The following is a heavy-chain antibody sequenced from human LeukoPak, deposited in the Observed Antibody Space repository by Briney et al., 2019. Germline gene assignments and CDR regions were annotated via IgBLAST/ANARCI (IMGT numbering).Heavy chain of an antibody. D-gene: IGHD6-19*01. V-gene: IGHV3-64D*06. Sequence: GGSLRLSYSASGFTFSTYAMHWVRQAPGKGLECVSAISTNGGSTYYADSVKGRFTISRDNSKNTLFLQMSSLRAEDTAVYYCVKKMTPGIAVAGHFDYWGQGTLVTVSS. CDR2: ISTNGGST. CDR1: GFTFSTYA. J-gene: IGHJ4*02. CDR3: VKKMTPGIAVAGHFDY.